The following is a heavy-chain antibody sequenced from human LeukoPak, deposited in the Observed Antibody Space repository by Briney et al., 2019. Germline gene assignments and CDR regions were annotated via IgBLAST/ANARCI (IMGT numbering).Heavy chain of an antibody. D-gene: IGHD4-17*01. Sequence: ASVKVSCKVSGYTFTDYYMHWVQQAHGKGLEWMGLVDPEDGETIYAEKFQGRVTITADTSTDTAYMELSSLRSEDTAVYYCATITESYGDYVLYYFDYWGQGTLVTVSS. V-gene: IGHV1-69-2*01. J-gene: IGHJ4*02. CDR3: ATITESYGDYVLYYFDY. CDR1: GYTFTDYY. CDR2: VDPEDGET.